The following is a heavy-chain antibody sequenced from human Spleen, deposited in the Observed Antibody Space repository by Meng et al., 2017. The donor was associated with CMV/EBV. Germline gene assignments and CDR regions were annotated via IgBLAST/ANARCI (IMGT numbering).Heavy chain of an antibody. CDR3: AGAPNYDFWSGYSWFDP. J-gene: IGHJ5*02. D-gene: IGHD3-3*01. CDR1: SISRSRYY. Sequence: SISRSRYYWGGIRQPPGKGLEGIGTIYYSGSTNYNPSLKSRVTISLDTSRNQFSLKLSSVTAADTAIYDCAGAPNYDFWSGYSWFDPWGQGTLVTVSS. CDR2: IYYSGST. V-gene: IGHV4-39*07.